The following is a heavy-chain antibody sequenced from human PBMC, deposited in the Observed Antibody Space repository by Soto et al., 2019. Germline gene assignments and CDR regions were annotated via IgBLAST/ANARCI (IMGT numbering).Heavy chain of an antibody. CDR3: ATSYGSAWYTY. V-gene: IGHV4-59*02. CDR2: MHYTGFS. CDR1: GDSVTSHY. D-gene: IGHD2-15*01. J-gene: IGHJ4*02. Sequence: PSETLSLTCSFSGDSVTSHYFTWIRQSPEKGLEWIGYMHYTGFSHYNPPLKSRLAISVDRSKNQFTLQLTSVTVADTAVYYCATSYGSAWYTYWGQGTQVTVSS.